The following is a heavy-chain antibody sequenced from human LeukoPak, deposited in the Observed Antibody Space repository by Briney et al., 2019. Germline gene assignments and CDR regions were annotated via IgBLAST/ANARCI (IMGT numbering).Heavy chain of an antibody. CDR1: GGSISNGDSY. V-gene: IGHV4-30-4*01. D-gene: IGHD1-26*01. Sequence: SETLSLTCTVSGGSISNGDSYWSWVRQTPGRGLEWIGYIHYRGSTYYAPSLQIRLTMSMDTSKNQFSLKLSSVTAADTAVYYCARGETIKTVGAPEDYWGQGTLVTVSS. J-gene: IGHJ4*02. CDR3: ARGETIKTVGAPEDY. CDR2: IHYRGST.